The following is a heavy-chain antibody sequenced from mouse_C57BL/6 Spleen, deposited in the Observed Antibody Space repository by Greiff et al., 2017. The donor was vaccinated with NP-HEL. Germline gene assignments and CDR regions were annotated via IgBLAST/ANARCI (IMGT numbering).Heavy chain of an antibody. CDR2: INPSSGFP. D-gene: IGHD3-2*02. CDR3: ARRDSSGSSWFAY. CDR1: GYTFTSYW. Sequence: VQLQQSGAELAKPGASVKLSCKASGYTFTSYWMHWVKQRLGQGLEWIGYINPSSGFPKYNQKFKDKATLTANKSSSTAYMQLSSLTYEDSAVYYCARRDSSGSSWFAYWGQGTLVTVSA. V-gene: IGHV1-7*01. J-gene: IGHJ3*01.